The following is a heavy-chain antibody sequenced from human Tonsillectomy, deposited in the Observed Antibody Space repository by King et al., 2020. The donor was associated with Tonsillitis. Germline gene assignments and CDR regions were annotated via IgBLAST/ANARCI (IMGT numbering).Heavy chain of an antibody. D-gene: IGHD2-2*01. V-gene: IGHV4-30-2*01. J-gene: IGHJ4*02. CDR1: GGSISSGDYS. Sequence: QLQESGSGLVKPSQTLSLTCAVSGGSISSGDYSWSWIRQPPGKGLEGIGYIFQSGSNYYNPSLQSRVTISVDRSKNQFSLKVTSLTAADTAVYYCARTGDSTGLDYWGQGVLVTVSS. CDR3: ARTGDSTGLDY. CDR2: IFQSGSN.